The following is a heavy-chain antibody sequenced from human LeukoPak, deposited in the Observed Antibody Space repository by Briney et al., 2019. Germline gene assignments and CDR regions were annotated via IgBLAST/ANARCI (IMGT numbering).Heavy chain of an antibody. Sequence: GASVKVSCEASGGTFSSYAISWVRQAPGQGLEWMGGIIPIFGTANYAQKFQGRVTITTDESTSTAYMVLSSLRSEDTAVYYCASFIVVVPAALTGGAFDIWGQGTMVTVSS. V-gene: IGHV1-69*05. D-gene: IGHD2-2*01. CDR2: IIPIFGTA. CDR1: GGTFSSYA. CDR3: ASFIVVVPAALTGGAFDI. J-gene: IGHJ3*02.